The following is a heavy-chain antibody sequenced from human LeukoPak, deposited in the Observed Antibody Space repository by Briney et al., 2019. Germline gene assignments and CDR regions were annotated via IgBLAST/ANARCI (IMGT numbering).Heavy chain of an antibody. V-gene: IGHV3-33*01. D-gene: IGHD2-15*01. CDR2: IWNEGSNK. CDR3: SRGLAF. CDR1: GFTSSMYG. Sequence: GGSLRLSCAPSGFTSSMYGMQWVRHAPGRGLEWVAVIWNEGSNKYYTDSVKGRFTIPRDNSRNTQYLEMNKQKAEDRGEYYCSRGLAFWGQGPLVAVSS. J-gene: IGHJ4*02.